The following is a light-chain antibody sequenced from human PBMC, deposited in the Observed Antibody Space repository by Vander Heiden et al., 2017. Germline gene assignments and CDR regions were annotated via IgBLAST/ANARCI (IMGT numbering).Light chain of an antibody. Sequence: DTVMTQSPLSLPVTPGEPASISCRSSQSLLHSNGYSYLDWYLQKPGQAPQLLIYLGSNRASGVPDRFSGSGSGTDFTLKISRVEAEDVGVYYCMQALQTPWTFGQGTKVEIK. J-gene: IGKJ1*01. V-gene: IGKV2-28*01. CDR1: QSLLHSNGYSY. CDR2: LGS. CDR3: MQALQTPWT.